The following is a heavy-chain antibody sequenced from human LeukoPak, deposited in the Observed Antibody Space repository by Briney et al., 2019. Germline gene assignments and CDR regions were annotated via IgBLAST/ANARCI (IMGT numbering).Heavy chain of an antibody. D-gene: IGHD1-14*01. CDR1: GYSISSGYY. J-gene: IGHJ5*02. V-gene: IGHV4-38-2*02. CDR3: ARDLPEGGSNWFDP. Sequence: SETLSLTCTVSGYSISSGYYWVWIRQPPGKGLEWIGSIYHSGSTYYNPSLKSRVTISVDTSKNQFSLKLSSVTAADTAVYYCARDLPEGGSNWFDPWGQGSLVTVSS. CDR2: IYHSGST.